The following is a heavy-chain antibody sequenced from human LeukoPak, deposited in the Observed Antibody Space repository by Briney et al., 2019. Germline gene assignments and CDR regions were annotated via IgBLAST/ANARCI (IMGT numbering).Heavy chain of an antibody. V-gene: IGHV1-2*02. J-gene: IGHJ3*02. D-gene: IGHD1-26*01. CDR2: INPNSGGT. Sequence: ASVKVSCKASGYTFTGYYMHWARQAPGQGLEWMGWINPNSGGTNYAQKFQGRVTMTRDTSISTAYMELSGLRSDDTAVYYCAATSPAIVGATSDAFDIWGQGTMVTVSS. CDR1: GYTFTGYY. CDR3: AATSPAIVGATSDAFDI.